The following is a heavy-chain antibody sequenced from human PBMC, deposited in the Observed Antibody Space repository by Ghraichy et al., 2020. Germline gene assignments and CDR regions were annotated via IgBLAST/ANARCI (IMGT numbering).Heavy chain of an antibody. J-gene: IGHJ3*02. Sequence: SVKVSCKASGGTFSSYAISWVRQAPGQGLEWMGGIIPIFGTANYAQKFQGRVTITADESTSTAYMELSSLRSEDTAVYYCARLDIVVVPAALGSYAFDIWGQGTMVTVSS. CDR3: ARLDIVVVPAALGSYAFDI. CDR2: IIPIFGTA. CDR1: GGTFSSYA. D-gene: IGHD2-2*01. V-gene: IGHV1-69*13.